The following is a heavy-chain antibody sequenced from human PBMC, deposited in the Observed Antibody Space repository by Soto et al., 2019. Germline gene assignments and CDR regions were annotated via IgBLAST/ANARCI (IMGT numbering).Heavy chain of an antibody. Sequence: EVQLLESGGGLVQPGGSLRLSCAASGFTFSSYAMSWVRQAPGKGLEWVSAISGSGGSTYYADSVKGRFTISRDNSKNTLYLQMNSLRAEDTAVYYCAKLGGFTMVRGVIMTDWGQGTLVTVSS. V-gene: IGHV3-23*01. CDR3: AKLGGFTMVRGVIMTD. CDR1: GFTFSSYA. CDR2: ISGSGGST. D-gene: IGHD3-10*01. J-gene: IGHJ4*02.